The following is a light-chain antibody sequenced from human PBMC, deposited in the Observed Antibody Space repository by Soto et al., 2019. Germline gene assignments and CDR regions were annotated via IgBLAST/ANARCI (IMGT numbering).Light chain of an antibody. Sequence: QSVLTQPPSASGSPGQSVTISCTGTSSDVGGYNYVSWYQQHPGIAPKLIIYEVSKRPSGVPDRFSGSKSGNTASLTVSGLQAGDEADYYCSSYAGCNNLLFGGGTKLTVL. J-gene: IGLJ3*02. V-gene: IGLV2-8*01. CDR1: SSDVGGYNY. CDR2: EVS. CDR3: SSYAGCNNLL.